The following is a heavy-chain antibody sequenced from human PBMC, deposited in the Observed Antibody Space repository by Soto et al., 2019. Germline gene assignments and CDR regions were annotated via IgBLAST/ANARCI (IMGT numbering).Heavy chain of an antibody. V-gene: IGHV4-30-4*01. CDR1: GGPIKTGDYY. J-gene: IGHJ4*02. D-gene: IGHD3-10*01. CDR3: ARAGFSYGHLLF. CDR2: VFYGGAT. Sequence: SETLSLTCNVCGGPIKTGDYYWNWIRQPPGKGLEWIGYVFYGGATNYSPSLKSRAAISMDTSKNQFSLSLTSVTAADTAVYYCARAGFSYGHLLFWGQGIRITVSS.